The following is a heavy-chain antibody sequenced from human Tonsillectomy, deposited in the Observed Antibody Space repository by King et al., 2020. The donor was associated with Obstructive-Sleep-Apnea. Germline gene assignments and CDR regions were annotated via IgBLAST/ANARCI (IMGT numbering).Heavy chain of an antibody. Sequence: QLVQSGAEVKKPGASVKVSCKASGYTFTSYGISWVRQAPGQGLEWMGWISAYNGNTNYAQRLQGRVTMTTNPSPSTAYMEARGLRSDDTAVYYCARDPGPAAILEHNWFDPWGQGTLVTVSS. CDR1: GYTFTSYG. D-gene: IGHD2-2*01. CDR3: ARDPGPAAILEHNWFDP. V-gene: IGHV1-18*04. CDR2: ISAYNGNT. J-gene: IGHJ5*02.